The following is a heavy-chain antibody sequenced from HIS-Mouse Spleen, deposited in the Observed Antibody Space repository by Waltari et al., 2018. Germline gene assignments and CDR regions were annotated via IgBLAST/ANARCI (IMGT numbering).Heavy chain of an antibody. CDR1: GSPFSSYG. Sequence: QVQLVESGGGVVQPGRSLRLSCAASGSPFSSYGMHWVLQAPGKGLEWVAVISYDGSNKYYADSVKGRFTISRDNSKNTLYLQINSLRAEDTAVYYCAKDKHHAFDYWGQGTLVTVSS. V-gene: IGHV3-30*18. CDR3: AKDKHHAFDY. CDR2: ISYDGSNK. J-gene: IGHJ4*02.